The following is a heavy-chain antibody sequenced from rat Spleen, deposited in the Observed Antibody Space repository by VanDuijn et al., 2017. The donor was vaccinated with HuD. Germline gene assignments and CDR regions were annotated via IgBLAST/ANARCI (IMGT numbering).Heavy chain of an antibody. J-gene: IGHJ2*01. V-gene: IGHV5-25*01. CDR2: ISPSGGST. CDR3: ATLYNNFFDY. D-gene: IGHD1-10*01. Sequence: EVQLVESGGGLVQPGRSLNVSCVASGFTYSNYYMAWVRQAPTKGLEWVASISPSGGSTYYPDSVKGRFTISRDNAKSTLYLQMDSLRSEDTATYYCATLYNNFFDYWGQGVMVTVSS. CDR1: GFTYSNYY.